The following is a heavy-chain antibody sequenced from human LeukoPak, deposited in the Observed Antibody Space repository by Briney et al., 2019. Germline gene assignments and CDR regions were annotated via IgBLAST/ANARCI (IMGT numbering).Heavy chain of an antibody. V-gene: IGHV3-21*01. CDR1: GFTFNSYS. D-gene: IGHD5-18*01. CDR2: ITSGSYI. J-gene: IGHJ3*02. CDR3: VGYSYDHDAFDI. Sequence: GGSLRLSCAASGFTFNSYSMNWARQAPGKGLEWVSSITSGSYIYYADSVRGRFTISRDNAKNSLYLQMNSLGAEDTAVYYCVGYSYDHDAFDIWGQGTMVTVSS.